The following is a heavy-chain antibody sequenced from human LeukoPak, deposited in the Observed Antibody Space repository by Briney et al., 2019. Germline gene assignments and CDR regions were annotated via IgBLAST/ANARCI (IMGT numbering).Heavy chain of an antibody. V-gene: IGHV1-69*06. D-gene: IGHD2-8*01. J-gene: IGHJ4*02. CDR3: ATDCTNGVCWDY. CDR1: GYTFSDYG. CDR2: IIPIFGTA. Sequence: SVRVSCKASGYTFSDYGLTWVRQAPGQGLEWMGGIIPIFGTANYAQKFQGRVTITADKSTSTAYMELSSLRSEDTAVYYCATDCTNGVCWDYWGQGTLVTVSS.